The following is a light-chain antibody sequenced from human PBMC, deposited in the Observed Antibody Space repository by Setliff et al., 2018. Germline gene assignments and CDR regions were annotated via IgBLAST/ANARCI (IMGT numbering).Light chain of an antibody. J-gene: IGLJ1*01. CDR3: NSYAASNKSV. CDR1: SRDVGGYNY. V-gene: IGLV2-8*01. CDR2: EVT. Sequence: ALTQPPSASGSPGQSVTISCTGTSRDVGGYNYVSWYRQHPGKAPKLLIYEVTKRPSGVPDRFSGSKSGNTASLTVSGLQAEDEADYYCNSYAASNKSVFGTGTKVTVL.